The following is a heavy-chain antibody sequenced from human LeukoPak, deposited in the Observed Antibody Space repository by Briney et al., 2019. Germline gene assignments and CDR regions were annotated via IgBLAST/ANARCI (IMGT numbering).Heavy chain of an antibody. Sequence: SETLSLTCTVSGGSISSSSYYWGWIRQPPGKGLEWIGSIYYSGSTYYNPSLKSRVTISVDTSKNQFSLKLSSVTAADTAVYYCARLNGFVGSPKNYWGQGTLVTVSS. J-gene: IGHJ4*02. CDR1: GGSISSSSYY. V-gene: IGHV4-39*01. CDR3: ARLNGFVGSPKNY. D-gene: IGHD2-15*01. CDR2: IYYSGST.